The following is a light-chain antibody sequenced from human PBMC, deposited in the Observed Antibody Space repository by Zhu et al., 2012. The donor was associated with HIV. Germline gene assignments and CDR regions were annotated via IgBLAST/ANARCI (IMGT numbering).Light chain of an antibody. Sequence: IVLTQSPGTLSLSPGERATLSCGASQTVSGNSLAWYQQKPGLAPRLLIYDISKRAAGIPARFSGSGSGTDFTLTISSLEPEDFALYYCQQRRNWPLTFGGGTRVEI. CDR2: DIS. V-gene: IGKV3-11*01. CDR1: QTVSGN. J-gene: IGKJ4*01. CDR3: QQRRNWPLT.